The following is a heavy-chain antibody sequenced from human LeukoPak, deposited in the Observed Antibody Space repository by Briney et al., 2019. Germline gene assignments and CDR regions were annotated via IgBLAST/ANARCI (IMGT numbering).Heavy chain of an antibody. CDR3: ARRPYSIPGYFDF. CDR2: LHYGGTT. CDR1: GASISNYY. Sequence: SETLSLTCTVSGASISNYYWHWFRQPPGQKMEWIGNLHYGGTTNSNPSLQGRVVTSQDSSKNQLFLRLTSVTTADTAIYYCARRPYSIPGYFDFWGRGALVTVSS. V-gene: IGHV4-59*01. J-gene: IGHJ2*01. D-gene: IGHD2-21*01.